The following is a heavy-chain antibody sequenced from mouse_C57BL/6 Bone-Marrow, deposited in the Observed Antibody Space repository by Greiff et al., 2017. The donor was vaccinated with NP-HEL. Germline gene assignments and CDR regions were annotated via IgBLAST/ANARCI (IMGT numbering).Heavy chain of an antibody. V-gene: IGHV3-1*01. CDR3: ARDVGGNYAY. CDR2: ISYSGST. J-gene: IGHJ3*01. Sequence: EVQLQQSGPGMVKPSQSLSLTCTVTGYSITSGYDWHWIRHFPGNKLEWMGYISYSGSTNYNPSLKSRISITHDTSKNHFFLKLNSVTTEDTATYYCARDVGGNYAYWGQGTLVTVSA. D-gene: IGHD2-1*01. CDR1: GYSITSGYD.